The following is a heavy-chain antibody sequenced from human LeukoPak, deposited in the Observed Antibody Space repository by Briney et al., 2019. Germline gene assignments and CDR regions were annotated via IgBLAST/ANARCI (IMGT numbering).Heavy chain of an antibody. CDR2: LKQDGSEK. J-gene: IGHJ6*02. CDR3: AKGFSVLASNHYYYYYGMDV. D-gene: IGHD3-3*01. V-gene: IGHV3-7*03. CDR1: GFTFSSYA. Sequence: GGSLRLSCAASGFTFSSYAMSSVRQAPGKGLEWVANLKQDGSEKYYVDSVKGRFTISRDNSKNSLYLQMNSLRTEDTALYYCAKGFSVLASNHYYYYYGMDVWGQGTTVTVSS.